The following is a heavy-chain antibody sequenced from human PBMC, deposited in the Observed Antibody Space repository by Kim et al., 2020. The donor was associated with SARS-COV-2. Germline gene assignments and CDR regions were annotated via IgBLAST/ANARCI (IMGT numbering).Heavy chain of an antibody. CDR3: TRDQQWFGELFDF. J-gene: IGHJ5*01. D-gene: IGHD3-10*01. V-gene: IGHV3-15*01. Sequence: YAAPVKGRCTIARDDSKHTLYLQMDSLKTEDTAVYYCTRDQQWFGELFDFWGQGTLVTVSS.